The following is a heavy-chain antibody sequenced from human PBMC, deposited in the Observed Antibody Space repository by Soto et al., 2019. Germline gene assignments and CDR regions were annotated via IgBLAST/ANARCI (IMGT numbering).Heavy chain of an antibody. J-gene: IGHJ5*02. D-gene: IGHD1-20*01. V-gene: IGHV4-59*01. Sequence: KTSETLSLTCTVSVGSISSYYWSWIRQPPGKGLEWIGYIYYSGSTNYNPSLKSRVTISVDTSKNQFSLKLSSVTAADTAVYYCAITTGITGTLWWFDPWGQGTLVTVSS. CDR1: VGSISSYY. CDR3: AITTGITGTLWWFDP. CDR2: IYYSGST.